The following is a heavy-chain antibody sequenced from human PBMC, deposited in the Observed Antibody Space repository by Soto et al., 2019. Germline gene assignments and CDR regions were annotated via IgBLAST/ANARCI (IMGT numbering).Heavy chain of an antibody. CDR1: GFTFSSYS. Sequence: GGSLRLSCAASGFTFSSYSMNWVRQAPGKGLEWVSSISSSSSYIYYADSVKGRFTISRDNAKNSLYLQMNSLRAEDTAVYYCARSLSEMGQYSSGWYWADPSQFYYYGMDVWGQGTTVTVSS. D-gene: IGHD6-19*01. CDR2: ISSSSSYI. J-gene: IGHJ6*02. CDR3: ARSLSEMGQYSSGWYWADPSQFYYYGMDV. V-gene: IGHV3-21*01.